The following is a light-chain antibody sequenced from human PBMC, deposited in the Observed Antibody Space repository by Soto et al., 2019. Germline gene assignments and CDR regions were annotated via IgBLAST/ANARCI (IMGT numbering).Light chain of an antibody. CDR2: AAS. CDR1: QGISSY. J-gene: IGKJ1*01. V-gene: IGKV1-8*01. CDR3: QQYYSYPPT. Sequence: AVRRTQPPSSFSAATGDTVTITGRASQGISSYLAWYQQKPGKAPKLLIYAASTLQSGVPSRFSGSGSGTDFTLTISCLQSEDFATYYCQQYYSYPPTFGQATTVDIK.